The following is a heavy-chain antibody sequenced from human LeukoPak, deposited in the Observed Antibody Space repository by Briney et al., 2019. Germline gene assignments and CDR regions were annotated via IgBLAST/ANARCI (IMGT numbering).Heavy chain of an antibody. J-gene: IGHJ5*02. CDR2: IYYSGST. CDR3: ARHVEAINWFDP. CDR1: GGSISSYY. Sequence: SSETLSLTCTVPGGSISSYYWSWIRHPPGKGLEWIGYIYYSGSTNYNPSLKSRVPISVDTSKNQFSLKLSSVTAADTAVYYCARHVEAINWFDPWGQGTLVTVSS. V-gene: IGHV4-59*08.